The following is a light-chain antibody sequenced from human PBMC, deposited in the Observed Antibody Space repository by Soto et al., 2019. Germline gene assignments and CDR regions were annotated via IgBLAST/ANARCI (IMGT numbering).Light chain of an antibody. CDR3: SSYVSITLWV. CDR1: GSDVGGYNY. J-gene: IGLJ3*02. Sequence: QSVLTQPASVSGCPGQSITLSCTGTGSDVGGYNYVSWYQQHPGKAPKLIIFEVSNRPSGVSNRFSASKSDNTASLTISGLQADDEAVYYCSSYVSITLWVFGGGTQLTVL. CDR2: EVS. V-gene: IGLV2-14*01.